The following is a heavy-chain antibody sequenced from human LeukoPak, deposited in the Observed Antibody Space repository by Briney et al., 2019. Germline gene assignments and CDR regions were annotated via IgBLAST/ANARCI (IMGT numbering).Heavy chain of an antibody. Sequence: SETLSLTCAVYGGSFSGYYWSWIRQPPGKGLEWIGEINHSGRTNYNPSLKSRVTISVDTSKNQCSLKLSSVTAADTAVYYCARMGADYSWYFDYWGRGILVTVSS. V-gene: IGHV4-34*01. J-gene: IGHJ4*02. CDR3: ARMGADYSWYFDY. D-gene: IGHD1-26*01. CDR2: INHSGRT. CDR1: GGSFSGYY.